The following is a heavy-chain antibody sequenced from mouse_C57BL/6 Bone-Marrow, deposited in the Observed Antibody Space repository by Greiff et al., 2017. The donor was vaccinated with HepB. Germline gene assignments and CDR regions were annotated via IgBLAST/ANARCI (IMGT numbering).Heavy chain of an antibody. D-gene: IGHD2-1*01. V-gene: IGHV1-69*01. CDR3: ARSGGNYYFDY. CDR1: GYTFTSYW. CDR2: IDPSDSYT. J-gene: IGHJ2*01. Sequence: VKLQQPGAELVMPGASVKLSCKASGYTFTSYWMHWVKQRPGQGLEWIGEIDPSDSYTNYNQKFKGKSTLTVDKSSSTAYMQLSSLTSEDSAVYYCARSGGNYYFDYWGQGTTLTVSS.